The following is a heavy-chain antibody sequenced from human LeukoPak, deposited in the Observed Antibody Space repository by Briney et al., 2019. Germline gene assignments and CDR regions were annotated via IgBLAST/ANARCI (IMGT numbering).Heavy chain of an antibody. J-gene: IGHJ4*02. CDR2: MNLNRGNT. V-gene: IGHV1-8*02. D-gene: IGHD2-15*01. CDR3: AREMKYCSGGSCYSGAFDY. CDR1: GYTFNSYD. Sequence: VSVKVSCKASGYTFNSYDINWVRQATGQGLEWMGWMNLNRGNTGYAQQFQRRVTMTRNTSVSTAYMELSSLLSEDTAVYYCAREMKYCSGGSCYSGAFDYWGQGTLVTVSS.